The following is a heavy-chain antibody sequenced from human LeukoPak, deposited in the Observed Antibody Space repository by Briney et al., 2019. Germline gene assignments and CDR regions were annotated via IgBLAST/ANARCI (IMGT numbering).Heavy chain of an antibody. D-gene: IGHD3-3*01. Sequence: GGSLRLSCAASGFTFDDYTMHWVRQAPGKGLEWVSLISWENSSTYYADSVKGRFTISRDNSKHSLYQQMNSLRTEGTALYYCAKDNFRRDFWSGPENWGQGTLVTVSS. V-gene: IGHV3-43*01. CDR1: GFTFDDYT. CDR2: ISWENSST. CDR3: AKDNFRRDFWSGPEN. J-gene: IGHJ4*02.